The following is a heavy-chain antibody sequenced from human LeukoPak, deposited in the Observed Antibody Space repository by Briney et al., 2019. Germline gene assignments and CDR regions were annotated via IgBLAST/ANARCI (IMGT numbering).Heavy chain of an antibody. CDR1: GFIFSSYA. CDR3: AKDLRTYCSGGSCYLNWFDP. D-gene: IGHD2-15*01. V-gene: IGHV3-23*01. J-gene: IGHJ5*02. CDR2: VSGSGDNT. Sequence: PGGSLRLSCAASGFIFSSYAMTWVRQAPGKGPEWVSVVSGSGDNTYYADSVKGRFTISRDNSKNPLYLQMNSLRAEDTAVYYCAKDLRTYCSGGSCYLNWFDPWGQGTLVTVSS.